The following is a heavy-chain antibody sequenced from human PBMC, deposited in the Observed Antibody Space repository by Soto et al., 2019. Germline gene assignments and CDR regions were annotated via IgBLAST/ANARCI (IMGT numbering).Heavy chain of an antibody. D-gene: IGHD6-19*01. CDR1: GFTFNDYT. V-gene: IGHV3-9*01. J-gene: IGHJ4*02. CDR2: ISWKTGSI. CDR3: AKDRPRQYSSAWTFDY. Sequence: GGSLRLSCAASGFTFNDYTMHWVRQGPGKGLEWVSGISWKTGSIGYADSVKGRSTISRDNAKNSLYLQMNSLTAEDTPLYSCAKDRPRQYSSAWTFDYWGQGTLVTVSS.